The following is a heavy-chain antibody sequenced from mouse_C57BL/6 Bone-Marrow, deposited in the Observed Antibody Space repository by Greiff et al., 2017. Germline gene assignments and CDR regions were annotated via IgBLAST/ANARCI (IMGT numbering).Heavy chain of an antibody. J-gene: IGHJ3*01. Sequence: VQLQQSVAELVRPGASVKLSCTASGFNIKNTYMHWVKQRPEQGLEWIGRIDPANGNTKYAPKFQGKATITADTSSNTAYLQLSSLTSEDTAICYCARAYYGSSYWFAYWGQGTLVTVSA. CDR1: GFNIKNTY. D-gene: IGHD1-1*01. CDR3: ARAYYGSSYWFAY. CDR2: IDPANGNT. V-gene: IGHV14-3*01.